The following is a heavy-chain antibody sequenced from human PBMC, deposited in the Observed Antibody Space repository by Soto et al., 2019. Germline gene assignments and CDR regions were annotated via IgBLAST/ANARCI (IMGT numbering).Heavy chain of an antibody. CDR1: GYTFTSYG. J-gene: IGHJ6*03. V-gene: IGHV1-18*01. CDR2: ISAYNGNT. D-gene: IGHD6-19*01. Sequence: ASVKVSCKASGYTFTSYGISWVRQAPGQGLEWMGWISAYNGNTNYAQKLQGRVTMTIDTSTSTAYMELRSLRSDDTAVYYCAIVPVAGTFYYYYYMDVWGKGTTVTVSS. CDR3: AIVPVAGTFYYYYYMDV.